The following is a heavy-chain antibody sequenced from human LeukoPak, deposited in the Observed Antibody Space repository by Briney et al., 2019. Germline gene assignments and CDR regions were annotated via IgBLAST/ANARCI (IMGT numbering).Heavy chain of an antibody. Sequence: GGSLRLSCAASGFTFSSYGMGWVRQAPGKGLEWVANIKQDGSEKRYVDPVKGRFTISRDNAKNSLYLQMNSLRAEDTAVYYCARAPATNEWRCMDYWGQGTLVTVSS. CDR1: GFTFSSYG. CDR2: IKQDGSEK. V-gene: IGHV3-7*01. D-gene: IGHD2-8*02. CDR3: ARAPATNEWRCMDY. J-gene: IGHJ4*02.